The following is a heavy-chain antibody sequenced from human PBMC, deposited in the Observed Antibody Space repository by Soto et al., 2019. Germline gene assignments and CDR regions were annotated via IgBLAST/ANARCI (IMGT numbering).Heavy chain of an antibody. CDR3: AKEQAHSQADTSSIFDY. Sequence: EVQLLESGGGLVEPGGSLRLSCAASGFTFSNYPMTWVRQAPGKGLEWVSSISGSGRSTYYPDSVKGRFTISRDNSKNTFFLNMNSLRAEDTAVYYCAKEQAHSQADTSSIFDYWGQGTLVTVSS. J-gene: IGHJ4*02. CDR2: ISGSGRST. V-gene: IGHV3-23*01. D-gene: IGHD2-2*01. CDR1: GFTFSNYP.